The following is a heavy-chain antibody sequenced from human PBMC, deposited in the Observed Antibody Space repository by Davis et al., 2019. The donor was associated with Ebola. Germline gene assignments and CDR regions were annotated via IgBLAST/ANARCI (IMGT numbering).Heavy chain of an antibody. CDR2: TFHTGST. CDR3: ASSGLRYFDWLFSNWFDP. CDR1: GGSITSYY. V-gene: IGHV4-59*08. D-gene: IGHD3-9*01. J-gene: IGHJ5*02. Sequence: SETLSLTCTVSGGSITSYYWNWIRQPPGKGLEWIGYTFHTGSTSYNPSLKSRVTISVDTSKNQFSLKLSSVTAADTAVYYCASSGLRYFDWLFSNWFDPWGQGTLVTVSS.